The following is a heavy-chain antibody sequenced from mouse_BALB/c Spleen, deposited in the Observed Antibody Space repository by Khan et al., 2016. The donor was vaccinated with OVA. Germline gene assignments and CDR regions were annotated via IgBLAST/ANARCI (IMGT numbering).Heavy chain of an antibody. CDR3: DRNSSMYDFTY. CDR1: GFSLNTYG. CDR2: IRSGGST. J-gene: IGHJ3*01. Sequence: QVQLQQSGPGLVQPSQSLSITCTVSGFSLNTYGIHWIRQSQGKGLEWLGVIRSGGSTDYNGAFISRLSITKDNSKSQVFFKMNSLQADDTAIYYCDRNSSMYDFTYWGQGTLVTVSA. D-gene: IGHD2-14*01. V-gene: IGHV2-2*01.